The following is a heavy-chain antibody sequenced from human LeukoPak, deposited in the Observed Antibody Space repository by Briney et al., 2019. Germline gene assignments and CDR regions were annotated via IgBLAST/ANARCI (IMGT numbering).Heavy chain of an antibody. Sequence: ASVKVSCKASGYSFTSYYMHWVRQAPGQGLEWMGGINPRGGGTSYAQKFQGRVTMTRDTSTSTVYMELSSLRSEDTAVYYCAKSSDWEDYFDYWGQGTLVPVSS. V-gene: IGHV1-46*01. J-gene: IGHJ4*02. CDR3: AKSSDWEDYFDY. D-gene: IGHD6-19*01. CDR2: INPRGGGT. CDR1: GYSFTSYY.